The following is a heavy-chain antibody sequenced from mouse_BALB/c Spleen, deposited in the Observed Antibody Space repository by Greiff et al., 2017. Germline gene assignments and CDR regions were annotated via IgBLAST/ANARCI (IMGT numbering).Heavy chain of an antibody. Sequence: EVQLVESGGGLVKPGGSLKLSCAASGFTFSSYAMSWVRQSPEKRLEWVAEISSGGSYTYYPDTVTGRFTISRDNAKNTLYLEMSSLRSEDTAMYYCARGDYYAPFAYWGQGTLVTVSA. CDR3: ARGDYYAPFAY. V-gene: IGHV5-9-4*01. CDR1: GFTFSSYA. J-gene: IGHJ3*01. D-gene: IGHD1-1*01. CDR2: ISSGGSYT.